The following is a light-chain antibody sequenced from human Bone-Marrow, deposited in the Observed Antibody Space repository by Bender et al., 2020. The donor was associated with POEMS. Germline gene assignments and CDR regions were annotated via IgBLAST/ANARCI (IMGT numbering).Light chain of an antibody. Sequence: QSALTQPASVSGSPGQPITMSCTGTIRDVGGFQYVSWYQHHPGKAPKLMIYEGSERPSGVSNRFSGSKSGSTASLAISGLQIEDEAAYYCSSYAGYSTPWVFGTGTNLIVL. CDR3: SSYAGYSTPWV. CDR1: IRDVGGFQY. CDR2: EGS. V-gene: IGLV2-14*01. J-gene: IGLJ1*01.